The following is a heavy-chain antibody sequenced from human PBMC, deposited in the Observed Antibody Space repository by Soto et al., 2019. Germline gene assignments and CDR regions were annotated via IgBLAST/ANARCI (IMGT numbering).Heavy chain of an antibody. CDR1: GASLGGFH. J-gene: IGHJ3*02. D-gene: IGHD3-16*01. Sequence: SDTLSLTCAIYGASLGGFHWTWLRQAPGKGLEWIGELIHGGSTNYNPSLKGRVSFSLDTSKNQFSLHLMSVTAADTSVYYCARSPLGYDYGRQNWREVGDSVDIWGRGTVVT. CDR3: ARSPLGYDYGRQNWREVGDSVDI. V-gene: IGHV4-34*12. CDR2: LIHGGST.